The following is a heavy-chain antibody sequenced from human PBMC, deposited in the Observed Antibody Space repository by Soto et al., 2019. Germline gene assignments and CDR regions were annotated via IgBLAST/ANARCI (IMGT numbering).Heavy chain of an antibody. CDR3: AKGHSESYYYFDY. V-gene: IGHV3-23*01. CDR1: GFTCSFCA. CDR2: IRGSGGDT. J-gene: IGHJ4*02. Sequence: EVQLLESGGGLVQPGGSLRLSCAASGFTCSFCAMNWVRQAPGKGLEWVSSIRGSGGDTYYADSVKGRFTISRDYSKNTPHLQMNSLRGEDTAVYYCAKGHSESYYYFDYWGQGTLVTVSS. D-gene: IGHD1-26*01.